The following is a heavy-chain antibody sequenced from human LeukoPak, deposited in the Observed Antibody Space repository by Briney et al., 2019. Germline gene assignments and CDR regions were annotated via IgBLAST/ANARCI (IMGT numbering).Heavy chain of an antibody. CDR2: ISSSSSYI. V-gene: IGHV3-21*01. D-gene: IGHD4-23*01. CDR3: ARGGNSIFDY. CDR1: GFTYSSYS. J-gene: IGHJ4*02. Sequence: GGSLRLSCAASGFTYSSYSMNWVRQAPGKGLEWVSSISSSSSYIYYADSVKGRFTISRDNAKNSLYLQMNSLRAEDTAVYYCARGGNSIFDYWGQGTLVTVSS.